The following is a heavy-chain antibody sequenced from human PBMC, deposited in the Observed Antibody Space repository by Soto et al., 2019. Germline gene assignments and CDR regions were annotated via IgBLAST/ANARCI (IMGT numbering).Heavy chain of an antibody. V-gene: IGHV1-69*01. Sequence: QVHLVQSGAEVKKPGSSVKVSCKASGGSFSNYIFAWVRQAPGQGLEWMGGTIPMFATAQYAQKLQGRVTRTADESTSTVYMDLTSLTSDDTAVYYGARGLFGQQWLVGFDTWGQGTLVTVSS. D-gene: IGHD6-19*01. CDR3: ARGLFGQQWLVGFDT. CDR2: TIPMFATA. J-gene: IGHJ4*02. CDR1: GGSFSNYI.